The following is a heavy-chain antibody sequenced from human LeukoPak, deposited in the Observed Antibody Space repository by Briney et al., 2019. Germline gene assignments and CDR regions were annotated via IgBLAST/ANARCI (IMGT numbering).Heavy chain of an antibody. J-gene: IGHJ3*02. CDR2: IKDDGSVK. Sequence: GGSLRLSCVVSGLTFSNFWMSWVRQAPGKGLERVANIKDDGSVKYYLDSVKGRFTISRDNAQSSLYLQMNSLRAEDTAVYYCARQMVIGSSDDGFDIWGQGTMVTVSS. CDR1: GLTFSNFW. CDR3: ARQMVIGSSDDGFDI. V-gene: IGHV3-7*01. D-gene: IGHD6-6*01.